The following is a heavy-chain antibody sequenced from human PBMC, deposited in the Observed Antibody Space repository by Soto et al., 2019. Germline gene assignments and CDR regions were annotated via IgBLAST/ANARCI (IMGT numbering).Heavy chain of an antibody. J-gene: IGHJ6*02. D-gene: IGHD2-2*01. CDR3: ARGHCSSTSCPIIYYGMDV. V-gene: IGHV4-30-4*01. Sequence: SETLSLTCTVSGGSISTGDYDCSWIRKPPGKGLEWIGYIYSSGSTYYNPSLKSRVTISVDTSKNQFSLKLSSVTAADTAVYYCARGHCSSTSCPIIYYGMDVWGQGTTVTVSS. CDR2: IYSSGST. CDR1: GGSISTGDYD.